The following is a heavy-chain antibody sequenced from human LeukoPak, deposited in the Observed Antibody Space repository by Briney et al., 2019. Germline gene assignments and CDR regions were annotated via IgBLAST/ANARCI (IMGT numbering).Heavy chain of an antibody. CDR3: TRDALFGSGRTHLDF. CDR2: IKHDGSEA. Sequence: GGSLRLSCAASEFTFNRYWMSWVRQAPGKGLEWVANIKHDGSEAHYVDSVKGRFTISRDNAKNSLSLQTNSLSVDDTGVYFCTRDALFGSGRTHLDFWSQGTLVSVSS. CDR1: EFTFNRYW. D-gene: IGHD3-10*01. V-gene: IGHV3-7*04. J-gene: IGHJ4*02.